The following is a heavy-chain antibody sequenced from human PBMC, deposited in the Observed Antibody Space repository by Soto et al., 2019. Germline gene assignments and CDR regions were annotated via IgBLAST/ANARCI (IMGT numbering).Heavy chain of an antibody. D-gene: IGHD3-3*01. V-gene: IGHV4-39*01. CDR1: GGSISSSSYY. CDR3: ARQVFVLRFLEWLYPDAFDI. CDR2: IYYSGST. J-gene: IGHJ3*02. Sequence: PSETLSLTCTVSGGSISSSSYYWGWIRQPPGKGLEWIGSIYYSGSTYYNPSLTSRVTISVDTSKNQFSLKLSSVTAADTAVYYCARQVFVLRFLEWLYPDAFDIWGQGTMVTVSS.